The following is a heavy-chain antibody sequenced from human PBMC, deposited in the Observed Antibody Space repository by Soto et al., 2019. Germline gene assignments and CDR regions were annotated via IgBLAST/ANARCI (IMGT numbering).Heavy chain of an antibody. V-gene: IGHV4-39*01. Sequence: QLQLQESGPGLVKPSETLSLTCTVSGYSITTNNYYWGWIRQPPGKGLEWIGSIHFLGDTYYTPSLKSGLTISVDTSKNQFSLHLNSVTAADTAVYYCATVSGSYWAIPSDYWGQGTLVTVSS. CDR3: ATVSGSYWAIPSDY. D-gene: IGHD1-26*01. CDR1: GYSITTNNYY. CDR2: IHFLGDT. J-gene: IGHJ4*02.